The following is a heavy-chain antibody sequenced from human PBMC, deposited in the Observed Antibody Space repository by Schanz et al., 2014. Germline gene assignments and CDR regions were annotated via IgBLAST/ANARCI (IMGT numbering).Heavy chain of an antibody. V-gene: IGHV4-59*08. Sequence: QVQLQETGPGLVKPSETLSLTCTVSGGSMSSYYWTWIRQPPGKGLEWIGYIYYSGSTNYNPSPGIRVTIPVNPPKNKFPRKLSSVTAADTAVYYCARQILIGAFDIWGQGTMVTVSS. D-gene: IGHD3-9*01. J-gene: IGHJ3*02. CDR3: ARQILIGAFDI. CDR2: IYYSGST. CDR1: GGSMSSYY.